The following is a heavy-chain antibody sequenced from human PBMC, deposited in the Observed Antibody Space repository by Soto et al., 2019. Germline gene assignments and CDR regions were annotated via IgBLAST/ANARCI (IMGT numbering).Heavy chain of an antibody. CDR1: GGSFSGYY. CDR3: ARGRGYFDWLLLTLRFDY. V-gene: IGHV4-34*01. CDR2: INHSGST. D-gene: IGHD3-9*01. Sequence: PSETLSLTCAVYGGSFSGYYWSWIRQPPGKGLEWIGEINHSGSTNYNPSLKSRVTISVDTSKNQFSLKLSSVTAADTAVYYCARGRGYFDWLLLTLRFDYWGQGTLVTVSS. J-gene: IGHJ4*02.